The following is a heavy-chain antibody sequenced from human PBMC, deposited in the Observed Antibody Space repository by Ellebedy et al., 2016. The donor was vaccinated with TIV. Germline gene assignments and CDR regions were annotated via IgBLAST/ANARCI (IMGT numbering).Heavy chain of an antibody. CDR2: ISGSGGST. J-gene: IGHJ6*02. Sequence: GESLKISXAASGFTFSSYAMSWVRQAPGKGLEWVSAISGSGGSTYYADSVKGRFTISRDNSKNTLYLQMNSLRAEDTAVYYCAKGVGAPGGYYGMDVWGQGTTVTVSS. D-gene: IGHD1-26*01. CDR1: GFTFSSYA. V-gene: IGHV3-23*01. CDR3: AKGVGAPGGYYGMDV.